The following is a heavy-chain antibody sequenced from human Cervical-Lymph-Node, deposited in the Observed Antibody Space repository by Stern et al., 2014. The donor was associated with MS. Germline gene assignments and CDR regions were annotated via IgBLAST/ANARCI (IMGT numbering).Heavy chain of an antibody. CDR2: IIPVLGTA. D-gene: IGHD5-12*01. V-gene: IGHV1-69*01. CDR3: ARDSDLGNGGYGMDV. Sequence: VQLVESGAEVKKPGSSVKVSCKASGGTFSDYGISWVRQAPRQGLEWMGGIIPVLGTANYAQKFQGRVTLIADESTSTAYMELSSLRSEDTAVYYCARDSDLGNGGYGMDVWGQGTTITVSS. CDR1: GGTFSDYG. J-gene: IGHJ6*02.